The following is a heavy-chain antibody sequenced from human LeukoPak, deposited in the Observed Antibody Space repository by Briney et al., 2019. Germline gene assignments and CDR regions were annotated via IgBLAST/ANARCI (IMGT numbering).Heavy chain of an antibody. CDR1: GGTFISYA. CDR2: IIPIFGTA. V-gene: IGHV1-69*05. D-gene: IGHD3-22*01. Sequence: ASVKVSCKASGGTFISYAISWVRQAPGQGLEWMGGIIPIFGTANYAQKFQGRVTITTDESTSTAYMELSSLRSEDTAVYYCARSPPLAYDSSGYLNWFDPWGQGTLVTVSS. J-gene: IGHJ5*02. CDR3: ARSPPLAYDSSGYLNWFDP.